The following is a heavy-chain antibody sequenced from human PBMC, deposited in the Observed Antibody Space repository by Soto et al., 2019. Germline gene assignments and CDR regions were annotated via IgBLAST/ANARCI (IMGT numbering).Heavy chain of an antibody. CDR1: GYSFTSYW. J-gene: IGHJ4*02. CDR2: IDPSDSYT. CDR3: ARHGLVVVPKNKDFDY. D-gene: IGHD2-2*01. Sequence: PGESLKISCKGSGYSFTSYWISWVRQMPGKGLEWMGRIDPSDSYTNYSPSFQGHVTISADKSISTAYLQWSSLKASDTAMYYCARHGLVVVPKNKDFDYGGQGTLVTVSS. V-gene: IGHV5-10-1*01.